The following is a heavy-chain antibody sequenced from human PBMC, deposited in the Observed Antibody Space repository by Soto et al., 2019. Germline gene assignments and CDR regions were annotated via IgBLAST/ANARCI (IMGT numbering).Heavy chain of an antibody. J-gene: IGHJ3*02. CDR2: ISGSGGST. Sequence: EVQLLESGGGLVQPGGSLRLSCAASGFTFSSYAMSRVRQAPGKGLEWVSAISGSGGSTYYADSVKGRFTISRDNSKNTLYLQMNSLRAEDTAVYYCAKDRYDYIWGSYRYTDDAFDIWGQGTMVTVSS. V-gene: IGHV3-23*01. CDR3: AKDRYDYIWGSYRYTDDAFDI. D-gene: IGHD3-16*02. CDR1: GFTFSSYA.